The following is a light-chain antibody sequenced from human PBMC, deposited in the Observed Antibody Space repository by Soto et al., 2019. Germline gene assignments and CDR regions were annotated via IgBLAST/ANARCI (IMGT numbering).Light chain of an antibody. CDR1: QSVSSY. CDR2: DAS. Sequence: EIVLTQSPATLSLSPGERATLSCRASQSVSSYLAWYQQKPGQAPRLLIYDASNRATGIPAMFSGCGSGTDFTLTISSLEPEDFAVYYCQQRSNWPGTFGLGTKVDIK. CDR3: QQRSNWPGT. J-gene: IGKJ1*01. V-gene: IGKV3-11*01.